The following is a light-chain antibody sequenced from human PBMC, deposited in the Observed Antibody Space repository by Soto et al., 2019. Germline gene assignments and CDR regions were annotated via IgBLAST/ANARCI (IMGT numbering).Light chain of an antibody. CDR2: DAS. Sequence: EFVLTQSPGTLSLSPGERATLSCRPSQTVRNNYLAWYQQKPGQAPRLLIYDASSRATGIPDRFSGGGSGTDFTLTISRLEPEDFAVYYCQQCGSSPITFGQGTRLEIK. CDR1: QTVRNNY. CDR3: QQCGSSPIT. V-gene: IGKV3-20*01. J-gene: IGKJ5*01.